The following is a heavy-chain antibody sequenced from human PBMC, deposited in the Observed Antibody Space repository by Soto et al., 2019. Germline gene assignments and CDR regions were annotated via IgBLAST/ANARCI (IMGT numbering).Heavy chain of an antibody. CDR3: ATGAPVLRFLDWFQPGGYFDS. D-gene: IGHD3-3*01. V-gene: IGHV1-24*01. J-gene: IGHJ4*02. CDR1: GYTLTELS. Sequence: QVQLVQSGAEVKKPGASVKVSCKVSGYTLTELSMHWVRQAPGKGLEWMGGFDPEDGETIYAQKFQGRVTMTEDTSEDTAYMELSSMRSEDTVVYYCATGAPVLRFLDWFQPGGYFDSWGQGTLVTVSS. CDR2: FDPEDGET.